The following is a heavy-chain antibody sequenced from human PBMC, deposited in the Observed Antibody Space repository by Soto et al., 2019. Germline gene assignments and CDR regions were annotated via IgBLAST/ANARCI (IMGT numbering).Heavy chain of an antibody. Sequence: PGGYLRLSCAASGITFSRYGMHWVRQAPGKGLEWVAVISDDGSNQYYADSVKGRFTISRDDSKNTLYLQMNSLRAEDTAVYYCARCRLPYYYYYAMDVWGQGTTVTVSS. J-gene: IGHJ6*02. V-gene: IGHV3-30*03. D-gene: IGHD6-25*01. CDR2: ISDDGSNQ. CDR3: ARCRLPYYYYYAMDV. CDR1: GITFSRYG.